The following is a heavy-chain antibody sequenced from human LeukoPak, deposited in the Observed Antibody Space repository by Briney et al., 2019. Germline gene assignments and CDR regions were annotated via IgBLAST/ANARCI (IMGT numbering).Heavy chain of an antibody. V-gene: IGHV1-2*02. J-gene: IGHJ4*02. Sequence: ASAKVSCKASGYTFTGYYMHWVRQAPGQGLEWMGWINPNSGGTNYAQKFQGRVTMTRDTSISTAYMELSRLRSDDTAVYYCARDLYDYGGNSHFDYWGQGTLVTVSS. D-gene: IGHD4-23*01. CDR3: ARDLYDYGGNSHFDY. CDR1: GYTFTGYY. CDR2: INPNSGGT.